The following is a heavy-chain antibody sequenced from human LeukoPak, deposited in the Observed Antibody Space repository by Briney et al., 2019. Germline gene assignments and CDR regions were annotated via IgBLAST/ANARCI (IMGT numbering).Heavy chain of an antibody. CDR3: IRRQRSSWTHDY. CDR2: IKSKIDGETT. V-gene: IGHV3-15*01. J-gene: IGHJ4*02. CDR1: GFSFIDAW. D-gene: IGHD6-13*01. Sequence: PGGSLRLSCAASGFSFIDAWMSWVRQAPGKGLEWVGRIKSKIDGETTVYAAPVKGRFTILRDDSKNTLYLEMSSLKTDDTAVYYCIRRQRSSWTHDYWGQGTLVTVSS.